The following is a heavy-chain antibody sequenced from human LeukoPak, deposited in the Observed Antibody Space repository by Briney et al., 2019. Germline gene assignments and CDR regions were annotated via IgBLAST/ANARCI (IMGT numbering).Heavy chain of an antibody. V-gene: IGHV1-46*01. Sequence: ASVKVSCKASGYAFTGYYMHWVRQAPGQGLEWMGIINPSGGSTSYAQKFQGRVTMTRDTSTSTVYMELRSLRSDDTAVYYCARDSTVTIFGVVTYFDYWGQGTLVTVSS. CDR2: INPSGGST. CDR3: ARDSTVTIFGVVTYFDY. D-gene: IGHD3-3*01. CDR1: GYAFTGYY. J-gene: IGHJ4*02.